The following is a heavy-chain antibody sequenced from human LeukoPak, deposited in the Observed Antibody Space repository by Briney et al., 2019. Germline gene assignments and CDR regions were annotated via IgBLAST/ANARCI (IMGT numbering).Heavy chain of an antibody. J-gene: IGHJ5*02. CDR3: VKESSEYSFGQNWFDP. CDR2: ISGSGGST. Sequence: GGSLRLSCAASGFTFSSYAMSWVRQAPGKGLEWVSAISGSGGSTYYADSVKGRFTISRDNSKNTLYLQMNSLRPEDTAVYYCVKESSEYSFGQNWFDPWGQGTLVTVSS. CDR1: GFTFSSYA. V-gene: IGHV3-23*01. D-gene: IGHD5-18*01.